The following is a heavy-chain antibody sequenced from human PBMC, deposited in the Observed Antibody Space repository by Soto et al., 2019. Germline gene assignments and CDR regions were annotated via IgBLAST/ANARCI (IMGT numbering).Heavy chain of an antibody. CDR3: VREGRGSFDF. CDR1: GFIFTNHA. Sequence: GGSLRLSCAASGFIFTNHAMNWVRQAPGKGLEWVSVIGGRGNSAYYADSVQGRFTISRDNSKNTLSLQMSSLTADDTAIYYCVREGRGSFDFWGRGTMVTVSS. V-gene: IGHV3-23*01. J-gene: IGHJ3*01. CDR2: IGGRGNSA. D-gene: IGHD5-12*01.